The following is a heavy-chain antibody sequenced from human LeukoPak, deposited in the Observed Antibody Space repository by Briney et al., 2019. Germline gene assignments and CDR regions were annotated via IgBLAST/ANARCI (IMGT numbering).Heavy chain of an antibody. CDR2: IYYSGST. V-gene: IGHV4-59*01. CDR1: GGSISSYY. J-gene: IGHJ3*02. CDR3: ARVKRVYCGGDCYHNAFDI. D-gene: IGHD2-21*01. Sequence: SETLSLTCTVSGGSISSYYWSWIRQPPGKGLEWIGYIYYSGSTNYNPSLKSRVTISVDMSKNQFSLKLSSVSAADTAVYYCARVKRVYCGGDCYHNAFDIWGQGTMVTVSS.